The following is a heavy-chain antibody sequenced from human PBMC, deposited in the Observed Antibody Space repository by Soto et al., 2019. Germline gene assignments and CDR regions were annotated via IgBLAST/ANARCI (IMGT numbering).Heavy chain of an antibody. Sequence: QVQLVESGGGVVQPGRSLRLSCAASGFTFSSYGMHWVRQAPGKGLEWVAVISYDGSNKYYADSVKGRFTISRDNSKTTLYLQMNSLRAEDTAVYYCAKGFSANHWNDAVGYWGQGTLVTVSS. J-gene: IGHJ4*02. D-gene: IGHD1-1*01. CDR3: AKGFSANHWNDAVGY. CDR1: GFTFSSYG. CDR2: ISYDGSNK. V-gene: IGHV3-30*18.